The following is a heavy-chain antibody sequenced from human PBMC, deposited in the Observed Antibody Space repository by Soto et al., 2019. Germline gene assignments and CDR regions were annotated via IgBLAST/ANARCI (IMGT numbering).Heavy chain of an antibody. D-gene: IGHD3-16*02. Sequence: ASVKVSCKASGYTFTSYYMHWVRQAPGQGLEWMGIINPSGGSTSYAQKFQGRVTMTRDTSTSTVYMELSSLRSEDTAVYYCASQSGYVWGSYRYTIDYYFNGLDVWGQGTTVTVSS. V-gene: IGHV1-46*01. J-gene: IGHJ6*02. CDR2: INPSGGST. CDR1: GYTFTSYY. CDR3: ASQSGYVWGSYRYTIDYYFNGLDV.